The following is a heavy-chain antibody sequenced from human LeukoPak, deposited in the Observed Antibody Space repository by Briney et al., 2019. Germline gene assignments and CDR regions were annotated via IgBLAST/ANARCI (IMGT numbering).Heavy chain of an antibody. Sequence: GGSLRLSCAASGFTFSSYGMHWVRQAPGKGPEWVAVIWYDGSNKYYADSVKGRFTISRDNSKNTLYLQMNSLTADDTAVYYCAKDLDYWGQGTLVTVSS. CDR3: AKDLDY. V-gene: IGHV3-33*06. CDR1: GFTFSSYG. CDR2: IWYDGSNK. J-gene: IGHJ4*02.